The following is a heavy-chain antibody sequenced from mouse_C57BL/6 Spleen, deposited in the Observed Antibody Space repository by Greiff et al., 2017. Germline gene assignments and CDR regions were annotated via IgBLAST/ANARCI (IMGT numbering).Heavy chain of an antibody. CDR2: IYPGSGST. J-gene: IGHJ2*01. V-gene: IGHV1-55*01. CDR1: GYTFTSYW. CDR3: ARKGYYYGPYYFDY. Sequence: QVQLQQPGAELVKPGASVKMSCKASGYTFTSYWITWVKQRPGQGLEWIGDIYPGSGSTNYNEKFKSKATLTVDTSSSTAYMQLSSLTSEDSAVYYCARKGYYYGPYYFDYWGKGTTLTVSS. D-gene: IGHD1-1*01.